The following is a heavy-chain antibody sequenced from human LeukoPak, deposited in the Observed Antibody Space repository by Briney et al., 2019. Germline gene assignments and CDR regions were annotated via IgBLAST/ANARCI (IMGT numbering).Heavy chain of an antibody. CDR1: GFTFSSYW. J-gene: IGHJ5*02. D-gene: IGHD6-6*01. V-gene: IGHV3-7*01. CDR2: IKQDGSEK. CDR3: ARLEGPAGLIAARPDDWFAP. Sequence: GGSLRLSCAASGFTFSSYWMSWVRQAPGKGLEWVANIKQDGSEKYYVDSVKGRFTISRDNAKNSLYLQMNSLRAEDTAVYYCARLEGPAGLIAARPDDWFAPGGQETLVTVPS.